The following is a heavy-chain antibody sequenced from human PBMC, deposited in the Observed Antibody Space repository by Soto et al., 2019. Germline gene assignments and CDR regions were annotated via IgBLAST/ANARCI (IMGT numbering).Heavy chain of an antibody. D-gene: IGHD1-1*01. CDR2: INDGNGNT. CDR3: ARDLQLRLAY. V-gene: IGHV1-3*01. Sequence: GASVKVSCKASRYIFAGYTIHWVRQAPGQRLEWMGWINDGNGNTKYSQKFQGRVTITRDTSASTAYMELSSLRSEDTAVYYCARDLQLRLAYRGQGTLVPGSS. CDR1: RYIFAGYT. J-gene: IGHJ1*01.